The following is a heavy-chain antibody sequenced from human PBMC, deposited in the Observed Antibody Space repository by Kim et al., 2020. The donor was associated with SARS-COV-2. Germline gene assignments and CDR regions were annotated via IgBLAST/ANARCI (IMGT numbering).Heavy chain of an antibody. CDR3: AREEGGYDSSGYYGY. Sequence: DSVRGQFTISRDNSKNTLYLQMNSLRAEDTAVYYCAREEGGYDSSGYYGYWGQGTLVTVSS. J-gene: IGHJ4*02. D-gene: IGHD3-22*01. V-gene: IGHV3-30*01.